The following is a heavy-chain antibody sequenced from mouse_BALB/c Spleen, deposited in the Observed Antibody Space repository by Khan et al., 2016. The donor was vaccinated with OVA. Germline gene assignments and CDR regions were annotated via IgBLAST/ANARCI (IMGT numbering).Heavy chain of an antibody. Sequence: EVKLLESGPGLVKPSQSLSLTCTVTGYSINSEFAWNWIRQFPGNKLEWMGYIRYSGNTRYNPSLKSLISINRDTSRNQFFLQLNSVTTEDTATYYCARKDYYDYDPFPYWGQGTLVTVSA. CDR3: ARKDYYDYDPFPY. CDR2: IRYSGNT. D-gene: IGHD2-4*01. CDR1: GYSINSEFA. V-gene: IGHV3-2*02. J-gene: IGHJ3*01.